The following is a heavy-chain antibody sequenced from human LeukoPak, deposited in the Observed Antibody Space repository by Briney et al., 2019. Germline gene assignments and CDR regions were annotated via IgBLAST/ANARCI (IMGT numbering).Heavy chain of an antibody. CDR1: GGSFSGYY. J-gene: IGHJ5*02. Sequence: SETLSLTCAVYGGSFSGYYWSWIRQPPGKGLEWIGEINHSGSTNYNPSLKSRVTISVDTSENQFSLKLSSVTAADTAVYYCASRKVYAHWFDPWGQGTLVTVSS. D-gene: IGHD2-8*01. CDR3: ASRKVYAHWFDP. CDR2: INHSGST. V-gene: IGHV4-34*01.